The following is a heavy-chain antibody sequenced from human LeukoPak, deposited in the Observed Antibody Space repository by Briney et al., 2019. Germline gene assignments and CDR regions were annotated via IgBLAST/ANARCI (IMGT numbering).Heavy chain of an antibody. J-gene: IGHJ4*02. Sequence: GGSLRLSCAASGFTFSPYIINWVRQAPGKGLEWVSSISSGGDYIYYADSVKGRFTISRDNAKNSLYLQMNSLRAEDTAIYYCASDRGEYYGDYEDYWGQGTLVTVSS. V-gene: IGHV3-21*01. D-gene: IGHD4-17*01. CDR1: GFTFSPYI. CDR3: ASDRGEYYGDYEDY. CDR2: ISSGGDYI.